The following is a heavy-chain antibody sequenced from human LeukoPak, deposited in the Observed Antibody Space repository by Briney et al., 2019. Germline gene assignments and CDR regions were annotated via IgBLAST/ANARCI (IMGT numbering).Heavy chain of an antibody. CDR1: GYTFTGYY. J-gene: IGHJ3*02. CDR2: INPNSGGT. Sequence: GASVKVSCKASGYTFTGYYIHWVRQAPERGLEWMGWINPNSGGTNYAQKFQGRVTVTRDTSISTAYMELSRLRSDDTAVYYCARANGGDSGDALDIWGQGTMVTVSS. D-gene: IGHD4-23*01. CDR3: ARANGGDSGDALDI. V-gene: IGHV1-2*02.